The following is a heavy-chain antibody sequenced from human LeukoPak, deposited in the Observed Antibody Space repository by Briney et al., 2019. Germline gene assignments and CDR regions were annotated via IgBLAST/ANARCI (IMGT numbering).Heavy chain of an antibody. Sequence: PSETLSLTCTVSGDSVSSDSYYWHWIRKSPGTGLQWVGFVYYSGRTKYNPSLESRVSISIDKSQNQVSLRLRSVTAADTAMYFCVREASTSYYDSSGYYRQTETFDVWGQGTMVTVSS. D-gene: IGHD3-22*01. CDR3: VREASTSYYDSSGYYRQTETFDV. J-gene: IGHJ3*01. V-gene: IGHV4-61*01. CDR2: VYYSGRT. CDR1: GDSVSSDSYY.